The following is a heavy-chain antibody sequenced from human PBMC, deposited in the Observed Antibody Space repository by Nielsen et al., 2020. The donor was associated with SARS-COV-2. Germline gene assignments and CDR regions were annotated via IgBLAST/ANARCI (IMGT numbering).Heavy chain of an antibody. CDR3: ARLPWYQLPYGMDV. J-gene: IGHJ6*02. V-gene: IGHV4-59*08. Sequence: SETLSLTCTVSGGSISSYYWSWIRQPPGKGLEWIGYIYYSGSTNYNPSLKSRVTISVDTSKNQFSLKLSSVTAADTAVYYCARLPWYQLPYGMDVWGQGTTVTVSS. CDR2: IYYSGST. D-gene: IGHD2-2*01. CDR1: GGSISSYY.